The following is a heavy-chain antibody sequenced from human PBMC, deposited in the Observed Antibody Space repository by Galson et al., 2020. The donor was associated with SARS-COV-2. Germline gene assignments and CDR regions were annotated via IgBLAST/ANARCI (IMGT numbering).Heavy chain of an antibody. J-gene: IGHJ4*02. CDR1: GFTFSDYT. CDR3: AMSPQLLPATH. D-gene: IGHD6-19*01. CDR2: IFGSGSHR. V-gene: IGHV3-21*01. Sequence: GESLKISCVASGFTFSDYTMIWVRQAPGKGLEWVSSIFGSGSHRYYADSVKGRFTISRDSAKSSLYLQMNSLGADDTAVYYCAMSPQLLPATHWGQGTVVIVSS.